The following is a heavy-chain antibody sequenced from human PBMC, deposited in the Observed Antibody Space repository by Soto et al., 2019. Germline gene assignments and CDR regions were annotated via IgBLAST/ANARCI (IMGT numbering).Heavy chain of an antibody. CDR1: GGSISSGGDY. CDR2: IYYSGST. D-gene: IGHD6-6*01. Sequence: SETLSLTCTVSGGSISSGGDYWSWIRQHPGKVLEWIVYIYYSGSTYCNPSLKSRGTISLDTSKNQLSRKLSAVTSSYTSVYCFAXXSXRDVEEIAARQEDDAFDIWGQGTMVTVSS. CDR3: AXXSXRDVEEIAARQEDDAFDI. J-gene: IGHJ3*02. V-gene: IGHV4-31*03.